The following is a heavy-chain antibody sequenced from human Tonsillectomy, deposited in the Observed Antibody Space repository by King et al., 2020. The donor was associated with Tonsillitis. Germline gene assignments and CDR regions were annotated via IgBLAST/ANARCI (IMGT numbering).Heavy chain of an antibody. Sequence: EGQLVQSGAEVKKPGESLKISCKGSGYSFTSYWIGWVRQMPGKGLEWLGIIYPGDSDTRYCPSFQGQFTISADKSISTAYLQGGSLKASDTAMYYCARSRGSSWANFDYWGQGTLVTVSS. V-gene: IGHV5-51*01. J-gene: IGHJ4*02. D-gene: IGHD6-13*01. CDR1: GYSFTSYW. CDR3: ARSRGSSWANFDY. CDR2: IYPGDSDT.